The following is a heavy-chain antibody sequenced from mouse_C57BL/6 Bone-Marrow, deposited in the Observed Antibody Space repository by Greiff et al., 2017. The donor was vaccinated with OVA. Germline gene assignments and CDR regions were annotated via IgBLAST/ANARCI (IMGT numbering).Heavy chain of an antibody. V-gene: IGHV1-18*01. Sequence: SGPELAKPGASVKIPCKASGYTFTDYNMDWVKQSHGKSLEWIGDINSNNGGTIYNQKFTGKATLTVDKSSSTAYMELRSLTSEDTAVYYCARGGYYDYDGGAWFAYWGQGTLVTVSA. CDR1: GYTFTDYN. D-gene: IGHD2-4*01. CDR2: INSNNGGT. CDR3: ARGGYYDYDGGAWFAY. J-gene: IGHJ3*01.